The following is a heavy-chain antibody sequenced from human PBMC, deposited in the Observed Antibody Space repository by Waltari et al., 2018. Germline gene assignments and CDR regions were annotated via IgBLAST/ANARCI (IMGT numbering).Heavy chain of an antibody. Sequence: QVQLQESGPGLVKPSQTLSLTCTVSGGSISSGSYYWSWIRQPAGKGLEWIGYIYTSGSTNYNPSLKSRVTISVDTSKNQFSLKLSSVTAADTAVYYCARVTYFYDYIWGSYYFDYWGQGTLVTVSS. J-gene: IGHJ4*02. V-gene: IGHV4-61*09. CDR3: ARVTYFYDYIWGSYYFDY. D-gene: IGHD3-16*01. CDR1: GGSISSGSYY. CDR2: IYTSGST.